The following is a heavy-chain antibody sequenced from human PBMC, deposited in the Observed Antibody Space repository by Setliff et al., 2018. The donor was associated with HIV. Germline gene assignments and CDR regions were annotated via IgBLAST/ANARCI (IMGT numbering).Heavy chain of an antibody. V-gene: IGHV4-38-2*02. J-gene: IGHJ3*02. CDR3: VRVVREGASQSAFDI. CDR1: GYSISSGSF. D-gene: IGHD1-26*01. Sequence: SETLSLTCTVSGYSISSGSFWGWSRQPPGKGLECTGSIYFVGYTYYKPSLKSRVTISVDTSKNQFSLRLSSVTAADTAVYYCVRVVREGASQSAFDIWGQGTMVTVSS. CDR2: IYFVGYT.